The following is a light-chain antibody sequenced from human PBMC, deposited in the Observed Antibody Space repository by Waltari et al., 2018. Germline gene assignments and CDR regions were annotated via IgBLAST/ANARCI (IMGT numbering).Light chain of an antibody. J-gene: IGLJ3*02. CDR1: NIESKS. CDR3: QVWDDTTNSGV. V-gene: IGLV3-21*04. CDR2: YDS. Sequence: YVVTQPPSVSVAPGKTATLTCGGENIESKSVNWYQQKPGQAPVLVIFYDSDRPSGIPERFSGANYGDTATLTISWVEAGDEADYHCQVWDDTTNSGVFGGGTRLTVL.